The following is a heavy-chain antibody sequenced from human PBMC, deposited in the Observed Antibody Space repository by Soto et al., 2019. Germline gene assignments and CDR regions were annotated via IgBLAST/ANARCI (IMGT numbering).Heavy chain of an antibody. CDR3: ARKAFYHGIGDYVFDF. CDR2: IDWGDDK. V-gene: IGHV2-70*01. CDR1: GFPLTPKGML. J-gene: IGHJ4*02. Sequence: SGPPLVTPADTLTLTCSFSGFPLTPKGMLVGRLRHSPVKALEWLAVIDWGDDKYYSPSVETRLTIAKDTSKNQVVLTVTNMDPVDTATYFCARKAFYHGIGDYVFDFWGQGTLVTSPQ. D-gene: IGHD3-10*02.